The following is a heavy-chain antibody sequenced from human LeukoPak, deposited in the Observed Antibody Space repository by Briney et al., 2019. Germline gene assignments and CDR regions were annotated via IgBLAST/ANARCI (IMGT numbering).Heavy chain of an antibody. CDR3: AKVFRSSDLFVSDY. Sequence: PGGSLRLSCAASGFTVSTNYMSWVRQAPGKGLEWVSIIYSGGSTYYADSVKGRFTISRDNSKNTLFLHMSSLRPEDTAVYYCAKVFRSSDLFVSDYWGQGTLVTVSS. CDR1: GFTVSTNY. D-gene: IGHD6-19*01. CDR2: IYSGGST. J-gene: IGHJ4*02. V-gene: IGHV3-53*01.